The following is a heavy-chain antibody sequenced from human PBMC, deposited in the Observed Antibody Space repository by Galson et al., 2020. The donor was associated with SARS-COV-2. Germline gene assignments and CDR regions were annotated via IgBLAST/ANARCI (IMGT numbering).Heavy chain of an antibody. CDR2: ISGRSAYT. CDR1: GFSFRSYA. V-gene: IGHV3-23*01. D-gene: IGHD1-26*01. Sequence: GGSLRLSCAASGFSFRSYAMNWVRQAPGKGLEWVSSISGRSAYTYYADSVKGRFTISRDNSKDTLYLEMTSLRAADTATYYCAKGVGGAYFYYHGMDVWGQGTTVTVSS. CDR3: AKGVGGAYFYYHGMDV. J-gene: IGHJ6*02.